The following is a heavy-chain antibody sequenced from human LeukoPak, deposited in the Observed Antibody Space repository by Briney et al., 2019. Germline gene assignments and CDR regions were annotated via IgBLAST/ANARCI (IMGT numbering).Heavy chain of an antibody. J-gene: IGHJ4*02. Sequence: SGPTLVNPPQTLTLTCTFSGFSLRTPGVGVSWIRQPPGKALEWLSLIYWDDDKRYNPYLKNRLTITKDTSKNQVVLTMTNMDPVDTATYYCAHRKYVRLYFDYWGQGTLVTVSS. CDR3: AHRKYVRLYFDY. D-gene: IGHD2-21*02. CDR1: GFSLRTPGVG. V-gene: IGHV2-5*02. CDR2: IYWDDDK.